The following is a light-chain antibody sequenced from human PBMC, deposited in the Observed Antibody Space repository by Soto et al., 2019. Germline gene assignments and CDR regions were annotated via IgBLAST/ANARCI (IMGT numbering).Light chain of an antibody. Sequence: GARVTITCLSSQTTNTWLAWYQQKPGTAPKLLIYDASSLEGGVPSRFSASGSGTEFTLTISSLQPDELATYYCQQYISYPYNFGQGTKVDIK. CDR1: QTTNTW. J-gene: IGKJ2*01. V-gene: IGKV1-5*01. CDR3: QQYISYPYN. CDR2: DAS.